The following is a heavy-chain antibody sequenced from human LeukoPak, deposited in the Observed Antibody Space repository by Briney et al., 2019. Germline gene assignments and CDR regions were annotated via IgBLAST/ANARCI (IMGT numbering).Heavy chain of an antibody. Sequence: GASVKVSCKASGYTFTSYGISWVRQAPGQGLEWMGWISAYNGNTNYAQKLQGRVTMTTDTSTSTAYMELRSLRSDDTAVYYCARDPTEEGYYYYGMDVWGQGTTVTVSS. V-gene: IGHV1-18*01. CDR1: GYTFTSYG. D-gene: IGHD2-15*01. CDR3: ARDPTEEGYYYYGMDV. CDR2: ISAYNGNT. J-gene: IGHJ6*02.